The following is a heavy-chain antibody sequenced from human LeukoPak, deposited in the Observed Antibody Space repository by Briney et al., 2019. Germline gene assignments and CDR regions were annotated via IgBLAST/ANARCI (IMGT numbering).Heavy chain of an antibody. CDR2: IRQDGGEK. Sequence: PGRSLRLSCAVSGFTFSSYWTNWVRQAPGKGLEWVASIRQDGGEKSYVDSVKGRFTISRDNTKNSLYLQMSSLRAEDTAVYYCARDGTAAGLYFDLWGQGALVTVSS. V-gene: IGHV3-7*01. CDR1: GFTFSSYW. CDR3: ARDGTAAGLYFDL. D-gene: IGHD6-13*01. J-gene: IGHJ4*01.